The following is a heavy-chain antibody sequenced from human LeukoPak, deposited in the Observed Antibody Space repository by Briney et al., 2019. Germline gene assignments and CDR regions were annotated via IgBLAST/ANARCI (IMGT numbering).Heavy chain of an antibody. J-gene: IGHJ3*02. Sequence: GGSLRLSCAASGFTFSSYSMNWVRQAPGKGLEWVSSISSSSSYIYYADSMKGRFTISRDNAKNSLYLQMNSLRAEDTAVYYCANMDYYDSSGYFGSAFDIWGQGTMVTVSS. D-gene: IGHD3-22*01. V-gene: IGHV3-21*01. CDR2: ISSSSSYI. CDR3: ANMDYYDSSGYFGSAFDI. CDR1: GFTFSSYS.